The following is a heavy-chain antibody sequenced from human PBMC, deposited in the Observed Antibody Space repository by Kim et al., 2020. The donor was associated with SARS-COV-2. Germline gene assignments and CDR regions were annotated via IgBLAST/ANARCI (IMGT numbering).Heavy chain of an antibody. J-gene: IGHJ3*02. CDR3: AKPHGVGPGSFDI. V-gene: IGHV3-23*01. D-gene: IGHD2-8*01. CDR2: ISDSGGNT. Sequence: GGSLRLSCAASGFTFSSYALSWVRQAPGKGLEWVSAISDSGGNTHYADSVKGRFTISRDNSKNTVYLQMSSLRAEDTAVYYCAKPHGVGPGSFDIWGQATLLTVSS. CDR1: GFTFSSYA.